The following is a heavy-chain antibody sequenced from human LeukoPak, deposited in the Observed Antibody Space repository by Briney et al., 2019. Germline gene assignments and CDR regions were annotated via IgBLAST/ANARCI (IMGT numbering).Heavy chain of an antibody. Sequence: ASVKVSCKASGYTFTSYDINWVRQATGQGLEWMGWMNPNSGNTGYAQKFQGRVTITRNTSISAAYMELSSLRSEDTAVYYCARGPYDFWSGYYTHDTIDAFDIWGQGTMVTVSS. CDR3: ARGPYDFWSGYYTHDTIDAFDI. J-gene: IGHJ3*02. D-gene: IGHD3-3*01. CDR1: GYTFTSYD. CDR2: MNPNSGNT. V-gene: IGHV1-8*03.